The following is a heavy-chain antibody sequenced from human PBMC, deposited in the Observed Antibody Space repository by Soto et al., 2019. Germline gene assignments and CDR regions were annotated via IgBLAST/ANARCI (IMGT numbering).Heavy chain of an antibody. CDR3: ARLYYDTTETWFDP. V-gene: IGHV4-30-4*01. J-gene: IGHJ5*02. CDR1: GDSISSGNYY. Sequence: PSETLSLTCTVSGDSISSGNYYWSWLRQPPGKGLEWIGYIYFSGSTYYNPSLKSRITISVDTSKNQFSLKLSSVTAADTAVYYCARLYYDTTETWFDPWGQGTLVTVSS. D-gene: IGHD3-9*01. CDR2: IYFSGST.